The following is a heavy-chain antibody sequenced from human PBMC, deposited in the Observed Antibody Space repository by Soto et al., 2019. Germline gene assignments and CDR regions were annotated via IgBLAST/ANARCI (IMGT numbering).Heavy chain of an antibody. Sequence: GGSLRLSCAASGFTFSSYEMNWVRQAPGKGLEWVSYISSSGSTIYYADSVKGRFTISRDNAKNSLYLQMNSLRAEDTAVYYCARDIGDWAFDYWGQGTLVTVSS. V-gene: IGHV3-48*03. CDR3: ARDIGDWAFDY. D-gene: IGHD2-21*02. J-gene: IGHJ4*02. CDR2: ISSSGSTI. CDR1: GFTFSSYE.